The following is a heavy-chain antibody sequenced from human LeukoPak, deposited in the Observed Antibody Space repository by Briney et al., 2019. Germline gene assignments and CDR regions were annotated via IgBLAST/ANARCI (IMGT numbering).Heavy chain of an antibody. D-gene: IGHD6-19*01. CDR2: VFPGDSDA. Sequence: GESLKISCKGSGYSFTTYWIGWVRQMPGKGLERMGIVFPGDSDARYSPSFQGQVTISADKSISTAYLRWSSLKASDTGMYYCARAVTGTSGQYDYWGQGTLVTVSS. CDR3: ARAVTGTSGQYDY. V-gene: IGHV5-51*01. CDR1: GYSFTTYW. J-gene: IGHJ4*02.